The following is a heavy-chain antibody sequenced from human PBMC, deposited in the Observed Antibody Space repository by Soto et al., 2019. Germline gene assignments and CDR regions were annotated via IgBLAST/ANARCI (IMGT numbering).Heavy chain of an antibody. CDR1: GFTFSNAW. Sequence: EVQLVESGGGLVKPGGSLRLSCAASGFTFSNAWMNWVRQAPGKGLEWVGRIKSKTDGGTTDYAAPVKGRFTISRDDSKNTLYLQMNSLKTEDTAVYYCTTDWSPRVVIIPPLYWGQGTLVTVSS. CDR2: IKSKTDGGTT. CDR3: TTDWSPRVVIIPPLY. V-gene: IGHV3-15*07. J-gene: IGHJ4*02. D-gene: IGHD3-3*01.